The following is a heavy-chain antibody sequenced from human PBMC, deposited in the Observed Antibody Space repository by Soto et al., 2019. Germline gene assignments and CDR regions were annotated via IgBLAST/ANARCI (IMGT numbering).Heavy chain of an antibody. J-gene: IGHJ5*02. Sequence: SETLSLTCTVSGASISGFYWSWIRKSAGKGLEWIGRFYAIGISYYNPSLKSRVMMSVYTSKKQFSLKLRSVTAADTAVYYCVRDGTKTLRDWFDPWGQGISVTVSS. CDR1: GASISGFY. D-gene: IGHD1-1*01. V-gene: IGHV4-4*07. CDR2: FYAIGIS. CDR3: VRDGTKTLRDWFDP.